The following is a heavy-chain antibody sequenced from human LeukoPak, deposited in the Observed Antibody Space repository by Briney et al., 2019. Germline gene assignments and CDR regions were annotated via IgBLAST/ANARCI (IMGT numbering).Heavy chain of an antibody. CDR3: ARHDSGEPGSGSYYDY. CDR2: IYYSGST. CDR1: GGSISSSSYY. D-gene: IGHD3-10*01. Sequence: PSETLSLTCTVSGGSISSSSYYWGWIRQPPGKGLEWIGSIYYSGSTYYNPSLKSRVTISVDTSKNQFSLKLSSVTAADTAVYYCARHDSGEPGSGSYYDYWGQGTLVTVSS. J-gene: IGHJ4*02. V-gene: IGHV4-39*01.